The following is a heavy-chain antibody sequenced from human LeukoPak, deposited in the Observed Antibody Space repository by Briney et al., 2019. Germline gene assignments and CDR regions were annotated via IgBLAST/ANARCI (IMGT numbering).Heavy chain of an antibody. CDR2: ISPDSNTK. CDR3: ARHDYGGSLVTFDL. Sequence: PGGSLRLSCAASGFTISDYYMSWIRQAPGKGLEWVSYISPDSNTKRYADSVKGRFSFSRDNAKNSLYLQMNSLGSDDTALYYCARHDYGGSLVTFDLCGQGTMVTVSS. D-gene: IGHD4-23*01. CDR1: GFTISDYY. V-gene: IGHV3-11*04. J-gene: IGHJ3*01.